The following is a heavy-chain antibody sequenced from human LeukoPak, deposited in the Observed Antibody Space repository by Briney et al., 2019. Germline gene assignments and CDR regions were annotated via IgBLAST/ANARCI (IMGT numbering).Heavy chain of an antibody. CDR2: ISGSGGST. CDR1: GFTFSSYW. CDR3: AKVSYDSSGYYWSVMVVSQFDY. D-gene: IGHD3-22*01. V-gene: IGHV3-23*01. J-gene: IGHJ4*02. Sequence: PGGSLRLSCAASGFTFSSYWMSWVRQAPGKGLEWVSAISGSGGSTYYADSVKGRFTISRDNSKNTLYLQMNSLRAEDTAVYYCAKVSYDSSGYYWSVMVVSQFDYWGQGTLVTVSS.